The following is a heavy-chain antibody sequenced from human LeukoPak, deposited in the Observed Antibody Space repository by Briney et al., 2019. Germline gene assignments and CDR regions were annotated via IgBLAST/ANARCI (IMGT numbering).Heavy chain of an antibody. D-gene: IGHD2-8*01. CDR1: IFTFSSDA. Sequence: GGSLRLSCAASIFTFSSDAMRWVRQAPGKGLEWVAVISYDGSNKYNADSVKGRFTISRDNSKNTLYLQMNSLRAEDTAVYYCAGNGYWGQGTLVTVSS. CDR3: AGNGY. CDR2: ISYDGSNK. V-gene: IGHV3-30-3*01. J-gene: IGHJ4*02.